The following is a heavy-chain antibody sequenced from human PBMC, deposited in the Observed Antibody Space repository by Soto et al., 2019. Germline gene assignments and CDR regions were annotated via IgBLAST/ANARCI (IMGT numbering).Heavy chain of an antibody. V-gene: IGHV3-23*01. Sequence: EVQLLESGGGLVQPGGSLRLSCAASGFTFSSYAMSWVRQAPGKGLEWVSAISGSGGSTYYADSVKGRFTISRDNSKNTLYLQMNSLRAEDTAVYYCAKFSSSWQGHYWYFDLWGRGTLFTVSS. CDR1: GFTFSSYA. CDR2: ISGSGGST. J-gene: IGHJ2*01. CDR3: AKFSSSWQGHYWYFDL. D-gene: IGHD6-13*01.